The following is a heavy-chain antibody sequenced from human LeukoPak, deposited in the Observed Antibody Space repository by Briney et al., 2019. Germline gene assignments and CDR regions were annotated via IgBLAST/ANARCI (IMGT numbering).Heavy chain of an antibody. V-gene: IGHV3-7*05. J-gene: IGHJ6*02. CDR2: IRQDGSEK. Sequence: GGSLRLSCAASGFSFSGYWMSWVRQAPGKGLEWVANIRQDGSEKYYVDSVKGRFTISRGNAKNSLYLQMNSLRAEDTAVYYCARRMRDYHGMDVWGQGTTVTVSS. D-gene: IGHD2-15*01. CDR3: ARRMRDYHGMDV. CDR1: GFSFSGYW.